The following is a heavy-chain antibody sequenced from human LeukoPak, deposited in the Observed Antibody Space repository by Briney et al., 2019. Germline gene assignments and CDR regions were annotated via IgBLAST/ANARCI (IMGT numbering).Heavy chain of an antibody. V-gene: IGHV4-39*07. CDR3: ATREGLDWFAP. CDR1: GGSISGSFYY. J-gene: IGHJ5*02. CDR2: IYYSGST. D-gene: IGHD6-6*01. Sequence: PSETLSLTCTVSGGSISGSFYYWAWVRQPPGKGLEWIGSIYYSGSTYYNPSLNSRVTISLDPSKNQSSLKLSSVPAADSAIYSCATREGLDWFAPWGQGPLVSVSS.